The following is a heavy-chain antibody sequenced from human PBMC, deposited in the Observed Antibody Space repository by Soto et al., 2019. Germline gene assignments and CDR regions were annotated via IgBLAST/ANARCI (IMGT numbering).Heavy chain of an antibody. CDR3: ARESKDSYYDILTGSRNWFDP. CDR2: INHSGST. CDR1: GGSFSGYY. V-gene: IGHV4-34*01. D-gene: IGHD3-9*01. Sequence: SETLSLTCAVYGGSFSGYYWSWIRQPPGKGLEWIGEINHSGSTNYNPSLKSRVTISVDTSKNQFSLKLSSVTAADTAVYYCARESKDSYYDILTGSRNWFDPWGQGTLVTVSS. J-gene: IGHJ5*02.